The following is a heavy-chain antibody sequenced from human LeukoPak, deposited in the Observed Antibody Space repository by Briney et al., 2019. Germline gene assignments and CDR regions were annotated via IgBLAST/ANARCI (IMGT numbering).Heavy chain of an antibody. V-gene: IGHV4-59*01. CDR2: IYYSGNT. CDR1: GASINNYH. CDR3: ARGTVTTEYFDY. D-gene: IGHD4-17*01. Sequence: SEPRSLTGTVSGASINNYHWSLIRQPPGRVLEWIGYIYYSGNTNYNPSLKNRVTISVDKSKNQFSLKLSTVTAADTAVYYCARGTVTTEYFDYWGQGTLATVSS. J-gene: IGHJ4*02.